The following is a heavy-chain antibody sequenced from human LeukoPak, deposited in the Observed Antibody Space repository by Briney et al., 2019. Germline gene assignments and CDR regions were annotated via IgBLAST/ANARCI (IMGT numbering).Heavy chain of an antibody. J-gene: IGHJ6*03. CDR3: ARVGENKGFGDPGDCYYMDV. CDR1: GGSISSYY. V-gene: IGHV4-59*01. CDR2: IYYSGST. Sequence: SETLSLTCTVSGGSISSYYWSWIRQPPRHGLEWIGYIYYSGSTNYNPSLKSRVTISVDTSKNQFSLKLSSVTAADTAVYYCARVGENKGFGDPGDCYYMDVWGKGTTVTVSS. D-gene: IGHD3-10*01.